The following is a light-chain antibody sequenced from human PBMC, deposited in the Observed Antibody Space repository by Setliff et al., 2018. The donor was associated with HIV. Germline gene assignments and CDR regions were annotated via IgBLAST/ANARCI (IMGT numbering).Light chain of an antibody. Sequence: QSALTQPPSASGSPGQSVTISCTGTSSDVGAYNYVSWYQQHPGKAPKLMIYEVIKRPSGVPDRFSGSKSGNTASQTVSGLQAEDEADYYCSSYAGNNKGVFGTGTKVTVL. CDR1: SSDVGAYNY. J-gene: IGLJ1*01. CDR3: SSYAGNNKGV. CDR2: EVI. V-gene: IGLV2-8*01.